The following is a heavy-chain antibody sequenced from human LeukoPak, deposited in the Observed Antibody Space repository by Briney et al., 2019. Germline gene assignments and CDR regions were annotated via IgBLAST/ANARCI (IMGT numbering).Heavy chain of an antibody. CDR2: IWYDGSNK. CDR1: GFTFSSYG. V-gene: IGHV3-33*01. CDR3: AGGLRSGYMDV. Sequence: GRSLRLSCAASGFTFSSYGMHWVRQAPGKGLEWVAVIWYDGSNKYYADSVKGRFTISRDNSKNTLYLQVNSLRAEDTAVYYCAGGLRSGYMDVWGKGTTVTVSS. D-gene: IGHD5/OR15-5a*01. J-gene: IGHJ6*03.